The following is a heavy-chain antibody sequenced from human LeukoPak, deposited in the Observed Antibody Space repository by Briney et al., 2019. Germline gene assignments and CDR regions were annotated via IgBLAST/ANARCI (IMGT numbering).Heavy chain of an antibody. D-gene: IGHD2-15*01. V-gene: IGHV4-34*01. CDR1: GGSFSGYY. CDR3: ARSGKWSMDV. Sequence: PSETLSLTCAVYGGSFSGYYWSWIRQPPGKGLEWIGEINHSGSTNYNPSLKSRVTISVDTSKNQFSLKLSSVTAANTAVYYCARSGKWSMDVWGKGTTVTVSS. J-gene: IGHJ6*03. CDR2: INHSGST.